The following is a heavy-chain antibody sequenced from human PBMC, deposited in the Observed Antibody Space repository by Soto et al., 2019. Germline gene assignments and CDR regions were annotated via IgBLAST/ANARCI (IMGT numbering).Heavy chain of an antibody. D-gene: IGHD3-3*01. CDR1: GFTFSSYA. J-gene: IGHJ5*02. CDR3: AKGRRFLEWTEPKTLPFDP. Sequence: GGSLRLSCAASGFTFSSYAMSWVRQAPGKGLEWVSAISGSGGSTYYADSVKGRFTISRDNSKNTLYLQMNSLRAEDTAVYYCAKGRRFLEWTEPKTLPFDPWGQGTLVTVSS. CDR2: ISGSGGST. V-gene: IGHV3-23*01.